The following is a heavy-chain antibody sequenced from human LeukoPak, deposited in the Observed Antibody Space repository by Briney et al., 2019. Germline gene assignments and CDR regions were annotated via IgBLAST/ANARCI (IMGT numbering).Heavy chain of an antibody. D-gene: IGHD3-22*01. Sequence: SETLSLTCTVSGGSISSDYWSWIRQPAGKGLEWIGRIYTSGSTNYNPSLKSRVTMSVDTSKNQFSLKLSSVTAADTAVYYCARDAYYYDRNGDASFDYWGQGTLVTVSS. J-gene: IGHJ4*02. V-gene: IGHV4-4*07. CDR1: GGSISSDY. CDR2: IYTSGST. CDR3: ARDAYYYDRNGDASFDY.